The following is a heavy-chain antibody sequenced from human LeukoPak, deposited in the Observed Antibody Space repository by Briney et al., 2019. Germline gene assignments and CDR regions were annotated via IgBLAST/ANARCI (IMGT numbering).Heavy chain of an antibody. CDR3: ARESRVEMATIDAFDI. CDR2: IYHSGST. V-gene: IGHV4-38-2*02. J-gene: IGHJ3*02. D-gene: IGHD5-24*01. Sequence: SETLSLTCTVSGYSISSGYYWGWIRQPPGKGLEWIGSIYHSGSTYYNPSLKSRVTISVDTSKNPFSLKLSSVTAADTAVYYCARESRVEMATIDAFDIWGQGTMVTVSS. CDR1: GYSISSGYY.